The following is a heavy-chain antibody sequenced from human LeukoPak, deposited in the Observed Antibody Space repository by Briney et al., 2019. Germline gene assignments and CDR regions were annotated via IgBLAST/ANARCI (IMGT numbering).Heavy chain of an antibody. CDR1: GVSISPYY. J-gene: IGHJ3*02. V-gene: IGHV4-59*08. D-gene: IGHD3-10*01. CDR3: ARYGGTYFDT. CDR2: IQYSGST. Sequence: PSETLSLTCTVSGVSISPYYWSWIRQPPGKGLEWIGYIQYSGSTSYNPSLKSRVTISVDTSKNQFSLKLSSVTAADSAVYSCARYGGTYFDTWGQGTMVTVSS.